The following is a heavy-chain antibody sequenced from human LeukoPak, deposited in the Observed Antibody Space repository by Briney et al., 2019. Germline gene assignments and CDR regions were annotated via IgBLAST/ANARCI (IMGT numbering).Heavy chain of an antibody. V-gene: IGHV4-34*01. J-gene: IGHJ4*02. CDR1: GGSFSGYY. Sequence: SETLSLTCAVYGGSFSGYYWSWIRQPPGKGLEWIGEINHSGNTNYNPSLKSRVTISVDTSKNQFSLKLSSVTAADTAVYYCARGRKYYDYVWGSYRYFFDYWGQGTLVTVSS. CDR3: ARGRKYYDYVWGSYRYFFDY. CDR2: INHSGNT. D-gene: IGHD3-16*02.